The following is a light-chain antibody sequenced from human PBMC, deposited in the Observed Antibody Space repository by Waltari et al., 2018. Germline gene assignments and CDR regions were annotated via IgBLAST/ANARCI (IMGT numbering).Light chain of an antibody. J-gene: IGKJ2*01. Sequence: EIVLTQSPGTLSLSPGERATLSCRASQSVSSSYLAWYQQKPGQAPRLLIYGASSRATGVPDRFSGSGSGTDFTLTISRLEPEDFAVYYCQKYGSLYTFGQGTKVEIK. CDR3: QKYGSLYT. CDR2: GAS. CDR1: QSVSSSY. V-gene: IGKV3-20*01.